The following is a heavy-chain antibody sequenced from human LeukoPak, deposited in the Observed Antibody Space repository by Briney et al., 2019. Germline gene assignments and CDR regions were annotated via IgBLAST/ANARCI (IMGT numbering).Heavy chain of an antibody. V-gene: IGHV3-23*01. CDR3: AKVVRMAAAGDY. J-gene: IGHJ4*02. Sequence: PGGSLRLSCAASGFTFSSYAMSWVRQAPGKGLEWVSAISGSGGSIYYADSVKGRFTISRVNSKNTLYLQMNSLRAEDTAVYYCAKVVRMAAAGDYWGQGTLVTVSS. CDR1: GFTFSSYA. CDR2: ISGSGGSI. D-gene: IGHD6-13*01.